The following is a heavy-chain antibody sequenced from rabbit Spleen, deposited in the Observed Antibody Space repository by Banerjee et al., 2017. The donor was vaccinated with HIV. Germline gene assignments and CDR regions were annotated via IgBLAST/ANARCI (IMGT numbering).Heavy chain of an antibody. CDR2: IATGSGSA. Sequence: QEQLVESGGGLVKPGASLTLTCRASGFDLNSYYYMCWVRQAPGKGLELIGCIATGSGSAWYASLVNGLFTISRGTSLNTVDLKMTSLTGADTATYFCAKDSYALFANYGYDFNLWGPGSIVTVS. CDR3: AKDSYALFANYGYDFNL. V-gene: IGHV1S43*01. J-gene: IGHJ4*01. CDR1: GFDLNSYYY. D-gene: IGHD6-1*01.